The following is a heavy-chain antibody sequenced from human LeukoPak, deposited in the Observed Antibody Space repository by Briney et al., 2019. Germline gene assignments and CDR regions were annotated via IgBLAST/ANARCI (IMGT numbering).Heavy chain of an antibody. Sequence: ASVKVSCKASGYSFTSYAMHWVRQAPGQRLEWMGWINAGNGNTKYSQKFRGRVTITRDTSASTAYMELSSLRSEDTAVYYCARGQAVAGTSLDYWGQGTLVTVSS. J-gene: IGHJ4*02. CDR3: ARGQAVAGTSLDY. CDR1: GYSFTSYA. D-gene: IGHD6-19*01. V-gene: IGHV1-3*01. CDR2: INAGNGNT.